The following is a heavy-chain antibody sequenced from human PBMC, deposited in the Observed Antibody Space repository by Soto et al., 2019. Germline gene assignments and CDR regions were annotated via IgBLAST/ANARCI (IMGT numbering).Heavy chain of an antibody. CDR1: GFTFSNYA. J-gene: IGHJ4*02. V-gene: IGHV3-30-3*01. CDR3: ARAYYFGSGNYHLPIDS. Sequence: GGSLRLSCAASGFTFSNYAMHWVRQAPGKGLEWVTLISFDGNNKYYADSVKGRCTISRDIFRNTLSLQMDSLRTEDTAVYYCARAYYFGSGNYHLPIDSWGQGTLVTVSS. D-gene: IGHD3-10*01. CDR2: ISFDGNNK.